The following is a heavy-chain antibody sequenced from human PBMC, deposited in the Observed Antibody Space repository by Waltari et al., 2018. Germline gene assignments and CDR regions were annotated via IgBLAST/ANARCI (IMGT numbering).Heavy chain of an antibody. J-gene: IGHJ4*02. D-gene: IGHD4-17*01. V-gene: IGHV3-7*01. Sequence: EVQLVEYGGGLVPPGGSLRLSCAASGFTFGGYWLSWARQAPVKGLEWVANIKQDGSEKYYVDSVKGRFTISRDNAKNSLYLQMNSLRAEDTAVYYCAGEGRSTLRNYWGQGTLVTVSS. CDR1: GFTFGGYW. CDR3: AGEGRSTLRNY. CDR2: IKQDGSEK.